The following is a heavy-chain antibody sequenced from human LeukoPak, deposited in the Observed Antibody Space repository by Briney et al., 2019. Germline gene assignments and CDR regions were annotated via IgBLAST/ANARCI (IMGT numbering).Heavy chain of an antibody. Sequence: SETLSLTCAVYGGSFSGYYWSWIRQPPGKGLEWIGEINHSGSTNYNPSLKSRVTISVDTSKNQFSLKLSSVTAADTAVYYCASLSGSYYSVDYWGQGTLVTVSS. CDR2: INHSGST. D-gene: IGHD1-26*01. V-gene: IGHV4-34*01. J-gene: IGHJ4*02. CDR1: GGSFSGYY. CDR3: ASLSGSYYSVDY.